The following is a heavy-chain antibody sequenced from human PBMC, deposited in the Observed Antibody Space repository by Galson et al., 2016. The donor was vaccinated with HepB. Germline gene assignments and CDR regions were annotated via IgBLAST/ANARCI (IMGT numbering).Heavy chain of an antibody. CDR3: ARESAISGVVSDNNWYNP. Sequence: SVKASCKASGGSFSTYAISWVRQAPGQGLEWMGGIIPILGSADYAQKFQGRVTITADKSTSTAYMELSSLRAEDTAVYSCARESAISGVVSDNNWYNPWGQGTLVTVSS. D-gene: IGHD3-3*01. J-gene: IGHJ5*02. V-gene: IGHV1-69*10. CDR1: GGSFSTYA. CDR2: IIPILGSA.